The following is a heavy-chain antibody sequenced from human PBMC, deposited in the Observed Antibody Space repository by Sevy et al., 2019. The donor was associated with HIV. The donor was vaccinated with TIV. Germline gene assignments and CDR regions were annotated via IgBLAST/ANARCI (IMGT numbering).Heavy chain of an antibody. CDR1: GFTFSSYG. V-gene: IGHV3-33*01. CDR2: IWYDGSNK. CDR3: ARVEIMWSSSCPFDY. D-gene: IGHD6-13*01. Sequence: GGSLRLSCAASGFTFSSYGMHWVRQAPGKGLEWVAVIWYDGSNKYYADSVKGRFTISRDNSKNTLYLQMNSLRAEDTAVYYCARVEIMWSSSCPFDYWGQGTLVTVSS. J-gene: IGHJ4*02.